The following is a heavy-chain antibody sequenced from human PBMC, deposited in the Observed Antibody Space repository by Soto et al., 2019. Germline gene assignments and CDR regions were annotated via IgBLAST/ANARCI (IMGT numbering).Heavy chain of an antibody. V-gene: IGHV3-7*03. Sequence: VGSLRLSCAASGFTFSSYWMSWVRQAPGKGLEWVANIKQDGSEKYCVDSVKGRFTISRDNAKNSLYLQMNSLRAEDTALYFCARGGVDVVATSAFDYWGQGTLVTVSS. D-gene: IGHD5-12*01. CDR1: GFTFSSYW. CDR2: IKQDGSEK. J-gene: IGHJ4*02. CDR3: ARGGVDVVATSAFDY.